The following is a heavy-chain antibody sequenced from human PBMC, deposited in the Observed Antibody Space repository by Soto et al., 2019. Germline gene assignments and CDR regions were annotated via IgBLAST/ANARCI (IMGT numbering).Heavy chain of an antibody. V-gene: IGHV3-74*01. D-gene: IGHD2-2*01. J-gene: IGHJ5*02. CDR1: GFTFSSYW. CDR3: SRYLVPAASNWFDP. CDR2: INSDGSST. Sequence: EVQLVESGGGLVQPGGSLRLSCAASGFTFSSYWMHWVRQAPGKGLVWVSRINSDGSSTSYADSVKGRFTISRDNARITLYLQINSLRAEDTAVYYCSRYLVPAASNWFDPWGQGTLVTVSS.